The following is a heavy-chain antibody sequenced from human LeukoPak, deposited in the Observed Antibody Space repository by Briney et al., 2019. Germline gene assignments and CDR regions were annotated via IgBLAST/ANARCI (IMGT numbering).Heavy chain of an antibody. CDR1: GGSFSGYY. CDR2: INHSGST. V-gene: IGHV4-34*01. Sequence: PSETLSLTCAVYGGSFSGYYWSWIRQPPGKGLEWIGEINHSGSTNYNPSLKSRVTISVDTSKNQFSLKLSSVTAADTAVYYCARGRLLWFGELLSSYYFDYWGQGTLVTVSS. J-gene: IGHJ4*02. D-gene: IGHD3-10*01. CDR3: ARGRLLWFGELLSSYYFDY.